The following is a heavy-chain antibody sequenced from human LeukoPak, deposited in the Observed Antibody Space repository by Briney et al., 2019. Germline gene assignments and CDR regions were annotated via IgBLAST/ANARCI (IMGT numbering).Heavy chain of an antibody. CDR2: ISSSSSYI. J-gene: IGHJ2*01. CDR1: GFTFSSYS. Sequence: GGSLRLSCAASGFTFSSYSMNWVRQAPGRGLEWVSSISSSSSYIYYADSVKGRFTISRDNARNSLYLQMNSLRAEDTAVYYCARDGLAAATLHWCFDLWGRGTLVTVSS. D-gene: IGHD2-15*01. CDR3: ARDGLAAATLHWCFDL. V-gene: IGHV3-21*01.